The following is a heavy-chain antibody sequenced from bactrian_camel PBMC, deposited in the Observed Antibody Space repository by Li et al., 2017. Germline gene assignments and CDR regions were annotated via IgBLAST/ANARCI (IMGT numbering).Heavy chain of an antibody. V-gene: IGHV3S60*01. D-gene: IGHD4*01. CDR2: LRRDGTT. CDR3: AADRNLIAAMNWC. J-gene: IGHJ4*01. CDR1: AYILEQCG. Sequence: QLVESGGGSVQAGGSLKLTCAGSAYILEQCGMGWFRQAPGKEENLVSLRRDGTTVYSDSVKGRFTISQDRTKNILYLQMNDLKDEDTGMYYCAADRNLIAAMNWCWGQGTQVTVS.